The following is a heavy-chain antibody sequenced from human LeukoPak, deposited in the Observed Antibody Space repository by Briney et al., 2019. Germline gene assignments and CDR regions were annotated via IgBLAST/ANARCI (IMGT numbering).Heavy chain of an antibody. Sequence: ASVKVSCKASGGTFSSYAISWVRQAPGQGLEWMGGIIPIFGTANYALKFQGRVTITADESTSTAYMELSSLRSEDTAVYYCARDGHCSSTSCDAFDIWGQGTMVTVSS. CDR3: ARDGHCSSTSCDAFDI. J-gene: IGHJ3*02. V-gene: IGHV1-69*01. CDR2: IIPIFGTA. D-gene: IGHD2-2*01. CDR1: GGTFSSYA.